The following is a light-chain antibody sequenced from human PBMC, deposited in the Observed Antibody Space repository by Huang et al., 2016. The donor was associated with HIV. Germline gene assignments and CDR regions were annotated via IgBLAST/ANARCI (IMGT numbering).Light chain of an antibody. Sequence: DIQMTQSPSSLSASVGDRVTITCQARQDINNYLNWYQQKPGKAPKLLIYDASSVETGVPSRVRGSGSGTDFTFTISSLQSEDFGTYYCQQYDSLVTFGGGTKVAIK. CDR2: DAS. J-gene: IGKJ4*01. CDR1: QDINNY. CDR3: QQYDSLVT. V-gene: IGKV1-33*01.